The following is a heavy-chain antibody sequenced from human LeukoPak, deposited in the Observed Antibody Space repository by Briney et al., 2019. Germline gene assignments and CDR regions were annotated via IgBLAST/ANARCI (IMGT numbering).Heavy chain of an antibody. J-gene: IGHJ6*03. CDR3: AKDATGVQWLVRNYYYYYMDV. CDR2: IRYDGSNK. CDR1: GFTFSSYG. Sequence: PGGSLRLSCAASGFTFSSYGMHWVRQAPGKGLEWVAFIRYDGSNKYCVDPVKGRFTISRDNSKNTLYLQMNSLRAEDTAVYYCAKDATGVQWLVRNYYYYYMDVWGKGTTVTVSS. V-gene: IGHV3-30*02. D-gene: IGHD6-19*01.